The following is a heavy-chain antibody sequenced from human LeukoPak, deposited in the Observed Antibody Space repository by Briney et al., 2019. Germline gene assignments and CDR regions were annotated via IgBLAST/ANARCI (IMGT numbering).Heavy chain of an antibody. D-gene: IGHD3-3*01. J-gene: IGHJ4*02. CDR1: GGSFSGYY. CDR2: INHSGST. CDR3: ARPIYDFWSGYTPLED. Sequence: PSETLSLTCAVYGGSFSGYYWSWIRQPPGKGLEWIGEINHSGSTNYNPSLKSRVTISVDTSKNQFSLKLSSVTAADTAVYYCARPIYDFWSGYTPLEDWGQGTLVTVSS. V-gene: IGHV4-34*01.